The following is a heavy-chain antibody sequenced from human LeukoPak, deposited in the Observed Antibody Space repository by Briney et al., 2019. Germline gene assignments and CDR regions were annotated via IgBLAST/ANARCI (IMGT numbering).Heavy chain of an antibody. J-gene: IGHJ3*02. V-gene: IGHV1-46*01. CDR2: INPSGGST. CDR3: ARDHDRCCDYHDSSLIGAFDI. CDR1: GYTFTSYY. D-gene: IGHD3-22*01. Sequence: ASVKVSCKASGYTFTSYYMHWVRQAPGQGLEWMGIINPSGGSTSYAQKFQGRVTMTRDTSTSTVYMELSSLRSEDTAVYYCARDHDRCCDYHDSSLIGAFDIWGQGTMVTVSS.